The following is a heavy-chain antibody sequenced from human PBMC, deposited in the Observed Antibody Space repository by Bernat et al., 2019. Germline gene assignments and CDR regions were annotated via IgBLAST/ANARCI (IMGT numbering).Heavy chain of an antibody. CDR1: GFTFSSYG. CDR2: IWYDGSNK. V-gene: IGHV3-33*01. D-gene: IGHD6-19*01. CDR3: ALSSSGWSGFDA. Sequence: QVQLVESGGGVVQPGRSLRLSCAASGFTFSSYGMHWVRQAPGKGLEWVAVIWYDGSNKYYADSVKGRFTISRDNSKNTLYLQMNSLRAEDTAVYYCALSSSGWSGFDAWGQGTLVTVSS. J-gene: IGHJ5*02.